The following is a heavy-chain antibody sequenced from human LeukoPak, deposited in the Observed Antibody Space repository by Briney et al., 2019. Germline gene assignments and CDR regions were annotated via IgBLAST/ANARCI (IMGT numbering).Heavy chain of an antibody. CDR2: ISSKGDYI. V-gene: IGHV3-23*01. J-gene: IGHJ4*02. CDR3: VRVMQPSLMRASGMSY. CDR1: GFPFNIYF. D-gene: IGHD3-16*01. Sequence: GGSLRLSCTTSGFPFNIYFMAWVRQAPGKGLEWVSSISSKGDYIFYADSVKGRFTISQDSSANSMYLQMKSLRAEDAAVYYCVRVMQPSLMRASGMSYWGQGTLVIVSS.